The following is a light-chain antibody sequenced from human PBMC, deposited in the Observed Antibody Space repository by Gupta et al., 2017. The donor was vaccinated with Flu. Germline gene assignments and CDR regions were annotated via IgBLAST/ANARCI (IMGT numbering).Light chain of an antibody. V-gene: IGLV2-14*01. Sequence: SITISGTGTSSEVGGYNYVAWYQQHPGKVHKLMIYEVSNRPAGVSYRFSGSKSGNTASLTISGLQAEDEGDYYCRSDTDSSTYVFGTGTKVTVL. CDR3: RSDTDSSTYV. CDR2: EVS. CDR1: SSEVGGYNY. J-gene: IGLJ1*01.